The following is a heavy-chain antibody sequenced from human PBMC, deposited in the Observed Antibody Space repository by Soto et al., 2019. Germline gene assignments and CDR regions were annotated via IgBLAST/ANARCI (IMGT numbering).Heavy chain of an antibody. CDR1: GGTFSSYA. CDR3: AGCTSCPPAYWYFDL. J-gene: IGHJ2*01. V-gene: IGHV1-69*01. CDR2: IIPIFGTA. Sequence: QVQLVQSGAEVKKPGSSVKVSCKASGGTFSSYAISWVRQSPGQGLEWMGGIIPIFGTANYAQKFQGRVTITADESTSTAYMELSSLRSEDTAVYSCAGCTSCPPAYWYFDLWGRGTLVTVSS. D-gene: IGHD2-2*01.